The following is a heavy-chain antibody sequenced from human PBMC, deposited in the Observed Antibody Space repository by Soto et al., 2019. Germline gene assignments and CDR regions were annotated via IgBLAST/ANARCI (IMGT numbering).Heavy chain of an antibody. CDR3: VKSRGGNNFDFFD. Sequence: GGSLRLSCSASGFTFSSYAMHWVRQAPGKGLEYVSGIRGNGDPPFYADSVKGRFTISRDNSKNTLYLQMSRLSADDTAVYYCVKSRGGNNFDFFDWGQGAPGTVSA. J-gene: IGHJ4*02. D-gene: IGHD5-12*01. V-gene: IGHV3-64D*06. CDR2: IRGNGDPP. CDR1: GFTFSSYA.